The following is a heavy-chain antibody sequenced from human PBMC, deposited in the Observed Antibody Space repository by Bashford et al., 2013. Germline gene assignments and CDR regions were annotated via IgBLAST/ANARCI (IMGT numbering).Heavy chain of an antibody. J-gene: IGHJ5*01. CDR1: GHTFSRYY. CDR2: INPSDGSR. CDR3: ARDGAGISGAGTWFDP. D-gene: IGHD2-15*01. V-gene: IGHV1-46*01. Sequence: ASVKVSCKASGHTFSRYYMHWVRQVSGQGFEWMGIINPSDGSRTYAPKFQGRITMTRDTSTNTVYMELSSLRSDDTAVYYCARDGAGISGAGTWFDPWGRGTRRSPSPQ.